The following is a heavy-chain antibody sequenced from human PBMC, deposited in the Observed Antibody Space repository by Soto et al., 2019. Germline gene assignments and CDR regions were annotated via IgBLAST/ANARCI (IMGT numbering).Heavy chain of an antibody. J-gene: IGHJ4*02. D-gene: IGHD2-2*01. V-gene: IGHV1-18*01. Sequence: ASVKVSCKASGYTFTSYGISWVRQAPGQGLEWMGWISAYNGNTNYAQKLQGRVTMTTDTSTSTAYMELRSLRSDDTAVYYCARGGEEEDIVVVPAPFDYWGQGTLVTVSS. CDR1: GYTFTSYG. CDR3: ARGGEEEDIVVVPAPFDY. CDR2: ISAYNGNT.